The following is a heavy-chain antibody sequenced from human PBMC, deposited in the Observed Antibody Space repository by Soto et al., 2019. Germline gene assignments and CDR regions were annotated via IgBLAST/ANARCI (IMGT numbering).Heavy chain of an antibody. CDR3: ARGPSGWFGYDY. V-gene: IGHV3-74*01. D-gene: IGHD6-19*01. J-gene: IGHJ4*02. CDR2: INSDASTT. CDR1: GFTFSTSW. Sequence: EVQLVESGGGLVQPGGSLRLSCVASGFTFSTSWMHWVRQAAGKGLVWVSRINSDASTTNYADSVKGRFTISRDNAKNTLYLQMDSLTAEDTAVYYCARGPSGWFGYDYWGQGTLVTVSS.